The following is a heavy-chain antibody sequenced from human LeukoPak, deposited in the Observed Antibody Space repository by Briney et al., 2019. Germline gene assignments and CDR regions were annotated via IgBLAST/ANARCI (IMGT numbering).Heavy chain of an antibody. J-gene: IGHJ4*02. Sequence: GGSLRLSCAASGFTFSNYEMNWIRQAPGKGLEWVAYISRSGSAIYNGDSVKGRFTISRDNAKNSLYLQMNSLRAEDTAVYYCARRYSDGSGYCDYWGQGTLVTVSS. V-gene: IGHV3-48*03. CDR1: GFTFSNYE. D-gene: IGHD3-22*01. CDR2: ISRSGSAI. CDR3: ARRYSDGSGYCDY.